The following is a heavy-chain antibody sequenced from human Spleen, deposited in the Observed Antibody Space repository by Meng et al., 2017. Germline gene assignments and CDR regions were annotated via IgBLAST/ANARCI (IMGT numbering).Heavy chain of an antibody. D-gene: IGHD6-13*01. V-gene: IGHV1-18*01. CDR2: ISNYNGNA. CDR1: GYTFPSYG. J-gene: IGHJ4*02. CDR3: AREDGGAAAKDY. Sequence: VRLVQSGPEVKKPGASVKVSCMPSGYTFPSYGISWVRQAPGQGLEWMGWISNYNGNANYAQKFQGRVTMTTDTSTSTAYMELRSLRSDDTAVYYCAREDGGAAAKDYWGQGTLVTVSS.